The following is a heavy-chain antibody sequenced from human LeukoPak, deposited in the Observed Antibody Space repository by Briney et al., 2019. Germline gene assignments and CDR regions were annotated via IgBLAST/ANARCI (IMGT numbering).Heavy chain of an antibody. CDR3: AKDAQRGFDYSNSLDN. Sequence: GTSLRLSCATSGFTFSHYGMHWVRQAPGKGLEWVAVIWSDGGNRYYGDPVKGRFTISRDNFQRTVYLQMNSLRAEDTAVYYCAKDAQRGFDYSNSLDNWGQGTLVTVSS. V-gene: IGHV3-33*06. CDR2: IWSDGGNR. J-gene: IGHJ4*02. D-gene: IGHD4-11*01. CDR1: GFTFSHYG.